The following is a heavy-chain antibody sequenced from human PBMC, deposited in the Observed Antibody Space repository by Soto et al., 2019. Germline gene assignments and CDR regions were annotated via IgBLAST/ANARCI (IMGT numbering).Heavy chain of an antibody. CDR3: HTYTSSDY. J-gene: IGHJ4*02. CDR2: INAEGSST. CDR1: GLTFSNYW. D-gene: IGHD2-2*02. V-gene: IGHV3-74*01. Sequence: EVQLVESGGDLVQPGGSLRLSCAASGLTFSNYWMQWVRQVPGKGLVWVSGINAEGSSTTYADSVKGRFTISRDNAKNTLYLHMNSLRAEDTAVYYCHTYTSSDYWGQGTLVTVSS.